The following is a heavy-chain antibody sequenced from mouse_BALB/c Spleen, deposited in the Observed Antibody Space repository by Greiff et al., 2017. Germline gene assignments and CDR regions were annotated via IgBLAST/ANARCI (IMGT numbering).Heavy chain of an antibody. CDR3: ARGGFAVVARYYAMDY. CDR2: ISSGGST. J-gene: IGHJ4*01. D-gene: IGHD1-1*01. CDR1: GFTFSSYA. Sequence: EVKLVESGGGLVQPGGSRKLSCAASGFTFSSYAMSWVRQTPEKRLEWVASISSGGSTYYPDSVKGRFTISRDNARNILYLQMSSLRSEDTAMYYCARGGFAVVARYYAMDYWGQGTSVTVSS. V-gene: IGHV5-6-5*01.